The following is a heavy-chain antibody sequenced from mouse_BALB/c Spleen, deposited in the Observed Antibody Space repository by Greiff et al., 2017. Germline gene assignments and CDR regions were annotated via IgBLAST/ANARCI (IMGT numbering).Heavy chain of an antibody. CDR3: TRPYGNYEGYYAMDY. CDR1: GFTFSNYW. D-gene: IGHD2-1*01. J-gene: IGHJ4*01. V-gene: IGHV6-6*02. Sequence: VQLKQSGGGLVQPGGSMKLSCVASGFTFSNYWMNWVRQSPEKGLEWVAEIRLKSNNYATHYAESVKGRFTISRDDSKSSVYLQMNNLRAEDTGIYYCTRPYGNYEGYYAMDYWGQGTSVTVSS. CDR2: IRLKSNNYAT.